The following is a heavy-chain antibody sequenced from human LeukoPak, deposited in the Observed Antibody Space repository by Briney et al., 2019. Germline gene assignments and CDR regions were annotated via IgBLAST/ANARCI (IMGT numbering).Heavy chain of an antibody. CDR2: IWYDGSNK. Sequence: GRSLRLSCSASGFTFSSHGMHWVRQAPGKGLVWVAVIWYDGSNKYYADSVKGRFTISRDNSKNTLYLQMNSLRAEDTAVYYCARDQDCSGGSCYSGTNFQHWGQGPLVPVSS. CDR1: GFTFSSHG. CDR3: ARDQDCSGGSCYSGTNFQH. V-gene: IGHV3-33*01. D-gene: IGHD2-15*01. J-gene: IGHJ1*01.